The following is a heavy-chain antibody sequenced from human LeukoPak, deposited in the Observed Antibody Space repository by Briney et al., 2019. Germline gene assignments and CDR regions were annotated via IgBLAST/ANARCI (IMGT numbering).Heavy chain of an antibody. CDR1: GGSISSYY. V-gene: IGHV4-59*01. J-gene: IGHJ5*02. CDR3: AREVSVAGNNWFDP. Sequence: SQTLSLTCTVSGGSISSYYWSWIRQPPGKGLEWIGYIYYSGSTNYNPSLKSRVTISVTSKNQFSLKLSSVTAADTAVYFCAREVSVAGNNWFDPWGQGALVTVSS. D-gene: IGHD6-19*01. CDR2: IYYSGST.